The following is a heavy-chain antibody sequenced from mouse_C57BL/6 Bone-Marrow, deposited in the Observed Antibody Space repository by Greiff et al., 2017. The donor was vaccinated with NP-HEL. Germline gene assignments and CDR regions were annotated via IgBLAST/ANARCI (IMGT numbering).Heavy chain of an antibody. J-gene: IGHJ1*03. Sequence: QVTLKECGPGILQSSQTLSLTCSFSGFSLSTSGMGVSWIRQPSGKGLEWLAHIYWDDDKRYNPSLKSRLTISQDTSRNHVFLKITSVDTADTVTHYCATVDPWYFVVWGTGTTVTVSS. CDR3: ATVDPWYFVV. V-gene: IGHV8-12*01. CDR2: IYWDDDK. CDR1: GFSLSTSGMG. D-gene: IGHD1-1*01.